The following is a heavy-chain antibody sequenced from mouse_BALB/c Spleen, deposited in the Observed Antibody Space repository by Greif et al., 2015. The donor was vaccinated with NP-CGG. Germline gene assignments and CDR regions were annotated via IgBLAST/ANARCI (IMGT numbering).Heavy chain of an antibody. J-gene: IGHJ3*01. D-gene: IGHD1-2*01. V-gene: IGHV2-2*02. CDR2: IWSGGST. CDR1: GFSLTSYG. CDR3: ARNRLRLLFAY. Sequence: VHLVESGPGLVQPSQSLSITCTVSGFSLTSYGVHWVRQSPGKGLEWLGVIWSGGSTDYNAAFISRLSISKGNSKSXVFFKMNSLQANDTAIYYCARNRLRLLFAYWGQGTLVTVSA.